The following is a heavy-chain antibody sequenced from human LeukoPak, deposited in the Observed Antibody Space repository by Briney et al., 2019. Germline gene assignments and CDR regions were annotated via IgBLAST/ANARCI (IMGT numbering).Heavy chain of an antibody. CDR3: ARAPDWFDP. Sequence: SETLSLTSAVYGGSFSGYYWSWIRQPPGKGLEWIGYIYYSGSTNYNPSLKSRVTISVDTSKNQFSLKLSSVTAADAAVYYCARAPDWFDPWGQGTLVTVSS. J-gene: IGHJ5*02. CDR2: IYYSGST. CDR1: GGSFSGYY. V-gene: IGHV4-59*01.